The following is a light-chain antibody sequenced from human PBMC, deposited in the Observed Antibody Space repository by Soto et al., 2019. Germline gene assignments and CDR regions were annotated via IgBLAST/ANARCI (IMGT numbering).Light chain of an antibody. CDR1: QSVSSY. CDR2: GTS. CDR3: PQRSNWPPT. J-gene: IGKJ5*01. Sequence: LTKYPATFSVHPRERATLSCRASQSVSSYLAWYQQKPGQAPRLLMYGTSNRATGIPHRFSGSGSGTDFTLTIIRLEAEDFVVYYCPQRSNWPPTFGQGTRLEIK. V-gene: IGKV3-11*01.